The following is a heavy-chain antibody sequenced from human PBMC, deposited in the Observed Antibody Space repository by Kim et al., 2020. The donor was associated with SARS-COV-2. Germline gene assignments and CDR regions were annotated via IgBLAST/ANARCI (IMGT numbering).Heavy chain of an antibody. J-gene: IGHJ4*02. CDR1: GGSFSGYY. Sequence: SETLSLTCAVYGGSFSGYYWSWIRQPPGKGLEWIGEINHSGSTNYNPSLKSRVTISVDTSKNQFSLKLSSVTAADTAVYYCARGGRRLAYYDFWSGYTYWGQGTLVTVSS. CDR2: INHSGST. CDR3: ARGGRRLAYYDFWSGYTY. D-gene: IGHD3-3*01. V-gene: IGHV4-34*01.